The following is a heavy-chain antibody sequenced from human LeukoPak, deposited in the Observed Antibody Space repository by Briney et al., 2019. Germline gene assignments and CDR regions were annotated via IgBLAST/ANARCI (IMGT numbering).Heavy chain of an antibody. J-gene: IGHJ3*02. D-gene: IGHD4-11*01. CDR3: ARDLGYGNYPDAFDI. CDR1: RFTVSGNC. CDR2: ICNDGRT. Sequence: PGGSLRLSCAASRFTVSGNCMSWVRQAPGKGLEWVSLICNDGRTYYADSVKGRFTISRDNAKNSLFLQMNSLRAEDTAVYYCARDLGYGNYPDAFDIWGQGTMVTVSS. V-gene: IGHV3-53*01.